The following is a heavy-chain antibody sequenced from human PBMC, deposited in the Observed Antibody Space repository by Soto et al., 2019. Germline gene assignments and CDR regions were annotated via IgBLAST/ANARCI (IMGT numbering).Heavy chain of an antibody. D-gene: IGHD5-12*01. J-gene: IGHJ4*02. Sequence: QVQLQESGPGLVKPSETLSLTCTVSGGSVSSYYWSWIRQPPGKGLEWIGYFFYSGSTNYNPSLKSRVTISVDTSKNQFSLKLNSVTAADTALYYCARGGYPSINYLGQGTLVTVSS. CDR2: FFYSGST. V-gene: IGHV4-59*02. CDR1: GGSVSSYY. CDR3: ARGGYPSINY.